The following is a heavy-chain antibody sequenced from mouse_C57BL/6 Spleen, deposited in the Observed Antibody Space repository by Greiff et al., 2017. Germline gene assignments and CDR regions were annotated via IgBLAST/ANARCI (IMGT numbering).Heavy chain of an antibody. V-gene: IGHV5-9-1*02. CDR3: TRMGITTVVATSWYFDV. CDR1: GFTFSSYA. D-gene: IGHD1-1*01. J-gene: IGHJ1*03. CDR2: ISSGGDYI. Sequence: EVHLVESGEGLVKPGGSLKLSCAASGFTFSSYAMSWVRQTPEKRLEWVAYISSGGDYIYYADTVKGRFTISRDNARNTLYLQMSSLKSEDTAMYYCTRMGITTVVATSWYFDVWGTGTTVTVSS.